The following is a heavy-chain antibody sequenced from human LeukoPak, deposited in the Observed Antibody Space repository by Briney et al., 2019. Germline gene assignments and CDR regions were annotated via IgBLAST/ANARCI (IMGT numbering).Heavy chain of an antibody. D-gene: IGHD6-13*01. V-gene: IGHV3-30-3*01. CDR1: GFTFSSYA. Sequence: GGSLRLSCAASGFTFSSYAMHWVRQAPGKGLEWVAVISYDGSNKHYADSVKGRFTISRDNSKNTLYLQMNSLRAEDTAVYYCAVEGIAAAGILDYWGQGTLVTVSS. CDR2: ISYDGSNK. CDR3: AVEGIAAAGILDY. J-gene: IGHJ4*02.